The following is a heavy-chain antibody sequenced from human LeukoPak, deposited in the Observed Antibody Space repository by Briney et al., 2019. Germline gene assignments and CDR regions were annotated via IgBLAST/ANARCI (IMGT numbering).Heavy chain of an antibody. CDR1: GGSISGYY. Sequence: SETLSLTCTVSGGSISGYYWSWIRQPAGKGLEWIGRIVTSGSTNYNPSLKSRVTMSVDTSKSQFSLRLSSVIAADTAVYYCARDPLRVASRPFDYWGQGTLVTVSS. D-gene: IGHD3-16*01. CDR2: IVTSGST. CDR3: ARDPLRVASRPFDY. V-gene: IGHV4-4*07. J-gene: IGHJ4*02.